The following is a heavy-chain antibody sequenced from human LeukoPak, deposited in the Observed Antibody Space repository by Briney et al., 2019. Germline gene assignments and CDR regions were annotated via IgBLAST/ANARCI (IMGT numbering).Heavy chain of an antibody. J-gene: IGHJ4*02. D-gene: IGHD2-2*01. CDR2: IYYSGST. CDR1: GGSISSSSYY. V-gene: IGHV4-39*01. CDR3: ARIRDCSSTSCPGASFDY. Sequence: SETLSLTCTVSGGSISSSSYYWGWIRQPPGKGLEWIGIIYYSGSTYYNPSLKSRVTISVDTSKNQFSLKLSSVTAADTDVSYCARIRDCSSTSCPGASFDYWGQGTLVTVSS.